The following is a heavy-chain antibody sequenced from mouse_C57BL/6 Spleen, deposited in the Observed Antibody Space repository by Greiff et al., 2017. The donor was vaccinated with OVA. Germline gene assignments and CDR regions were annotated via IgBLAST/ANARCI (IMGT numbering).Heavy chain of an antibody. Sequence: VQLQQSGAELVKPGASVKLSCTASGFNIKDYYMHWVKQRTEQGLEWIGRIDPEDGATKYAPKFQGKATITADTSSNTAYLQLSSLASYDTAVYYFALDGYYNAWLAYWGQGTLVTVSA. CDR3: ALDGYYNAWLAY. CDR2: IDPEDGAT. CDR1: GFNIKDYY. V-gene: IGHV14-2*01. D-gene: IGHD2-3*01. J-gene: IGHJ3*01.